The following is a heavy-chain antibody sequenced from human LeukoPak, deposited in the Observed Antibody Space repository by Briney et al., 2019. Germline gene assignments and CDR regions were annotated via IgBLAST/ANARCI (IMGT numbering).Heavy chain of an antibody. CDR1: GFTFSSYA. Sequence: GRSLRLSCAASGFTFSSYAMHWVRQAPGKGLEWVAVISYDGSNKYYADSVKGRFTISRDNSKNTLYLQMNSLRAEDTAVHYCARDVDYPSAYFDYWGQGTLVTVSS. CDR2: ISYDGSNK. J-gene: IGHJ4*02. D-gene: IGHD4-11*01. CDR3: ARDVDYPSAYFDY. V-gene: IGHV3-30-3*01.